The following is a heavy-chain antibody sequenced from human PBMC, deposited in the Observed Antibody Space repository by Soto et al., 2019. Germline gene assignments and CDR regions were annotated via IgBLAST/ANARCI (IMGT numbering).Heavy chain of an antibody. V-gene: IGHV3-21*02. J-gene: IGHJ4*02. Sequence: EVQLVESGGGLVKPGGSLRLSCEDSGFTFSSYTMNWVRRAPGKGLERVSSISSRSTNTHYADSVRGRFTISRDNAKRSLYLQMNSLRAEDTAVYYCERGPLYYFDYWGQGTLVTVSS. CDR1: GFTFSSYT. CDR2: ISSRSTNT. CDR3: ERGPLYYFDY.